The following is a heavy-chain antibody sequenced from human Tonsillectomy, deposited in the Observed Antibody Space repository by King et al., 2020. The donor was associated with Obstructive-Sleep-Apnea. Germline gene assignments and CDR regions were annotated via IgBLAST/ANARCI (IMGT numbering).Heavy chain of an antibody. D-gene: IGHD6-19*01. J-gene: IGHJ4*02. CDR1: GLIFSASV. CDR2: TSQDESIK. V-gene: IGHV3-30*04. CDR3: ATEGRSSGKAGAFSY. Sequence: QLVQSGGGVVQPGGSLRLSCSASGLIFSASVMHWVRQAPGKGLEWVAVTSQDESIKVYRESVRGRFTISRHNSENTLFLQMNSLIPEDTATYYCATEGRSSGKAGAFSYWGQGTLVTVSS.